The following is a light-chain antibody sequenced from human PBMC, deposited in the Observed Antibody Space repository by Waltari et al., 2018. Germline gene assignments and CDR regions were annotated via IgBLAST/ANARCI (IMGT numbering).Light chain of an antibody. CDR1: QNLLHSYGHYR. J-gene: IGKJ5*01. V-gene: IGKV2-28*01. CDR2: FAS. CDR3: MQALRTPLA. Sequence: TQSPPSLSVTPGEPASISCRSSQNLLHSYGHYRLDWYLQRTGQSPQLPIYFASRRASGVPDRFSGSGSGTNFTLEISRVEAEDVGVYYCMQALRTPLAFGQGTRLEIK.